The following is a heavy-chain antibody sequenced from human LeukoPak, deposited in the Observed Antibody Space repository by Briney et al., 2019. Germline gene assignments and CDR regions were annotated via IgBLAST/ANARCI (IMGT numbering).Heavy chain of an antibody. CDR3: ARSRAGDRGVYFDY. V-gene: IGHV1-69*13. CDR2: IIPIFGTA. J-gene: IGHJ4*02. CDR1: GGTFSSYA. Sequence: SVKVSCKASGGTFSSYAISWVRQAPGQGLEWMGGIIPIFGTANYAQKFQGRVTITADESTSTAYMELSSLRSEDTAVYYCARSRAGDRGVYFDYWGQGTLVTVSS. D-gene: IGHD7-27*01.